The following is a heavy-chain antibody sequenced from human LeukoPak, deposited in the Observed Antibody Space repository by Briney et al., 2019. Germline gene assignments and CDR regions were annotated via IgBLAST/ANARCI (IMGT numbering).Heavy chain of an antibody. CDR3: ARAGQYSNSHAGY. CDR2: INPNSGGT. V-gene: IGHV1-2*02. CDR1: GYTFTGHY. J-gene: IGHJ4*02. D-gene: IGHD6-13*01. Sequence: AASVKVSCKASGYTFTGHYMHWVRQAPGQGLEWMGWINPNSGGTNYAQKFQGRVTMTRDTSISTAYMELSSLRSDDTAVYYCARAGQYSNSHAGYWGQGTLVTVSS.